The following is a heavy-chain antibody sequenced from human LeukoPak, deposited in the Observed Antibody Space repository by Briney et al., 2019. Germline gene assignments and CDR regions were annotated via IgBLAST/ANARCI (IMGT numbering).Heavy chain of an antibody. CDR1: GGSFSGYY. CDR3: ARDLDY. Sequence: SETLSLTCAVYGGSFSGYYWSWIRQPPGKGLEWIGEINHSGSTNYNPSLKSRVTISVDTSKNQFSLKLSSVTAADTAVYYCARDLDYWGQGTLVTVSS. V-gene: IGHV4-34*01. J-gene: IGHJ4*02. CDR2: INHSGST.